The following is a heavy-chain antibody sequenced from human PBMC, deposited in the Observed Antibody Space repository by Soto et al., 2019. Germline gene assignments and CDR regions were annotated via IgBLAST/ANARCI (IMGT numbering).Heavy chain of an antibody. CDR2: INTYNGNT. D-gene: IGHD3-16*01. CDR3: AMVDVYVTPSPQDV. V-gene: IGHV1-18*01. CDR1: GYTFTRYG. Sequence: QVQLVQSGAEVKNPGASVKVSCKASGYTFTRYGISWARQAPGQGLEWMGWINTYNGNTNYAQNVQGRVTLTTDTTTSTAYIDLRGLRSNDTAIYYCAMVDVYVTPSPQDVWGQGTTVIVSS. J-gene: IGHJ6*02.